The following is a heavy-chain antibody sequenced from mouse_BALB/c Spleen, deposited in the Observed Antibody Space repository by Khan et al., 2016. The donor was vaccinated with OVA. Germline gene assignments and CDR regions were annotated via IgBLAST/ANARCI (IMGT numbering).Heavy chain of an antibody. J-gene: IGHJ3*01. Sequence: EVQLQESGPGLVKPSQSLSLTCSVTGYSITSGYYWNWIRQFPGNKLEWMGYIRYDGSNNYNPSLKNRISITRDTSKNQFFLKLNSVSTEDTATSYCARGCSSCPAWFAYWGQGTLVTVSA. CDR2: IRYDGSN. V-gene: IGHV3-6*02. CDR1: GYSITSGYY. D-gene: IGHD3-1*01. CDR3: ARGCSSCPAWFAY.